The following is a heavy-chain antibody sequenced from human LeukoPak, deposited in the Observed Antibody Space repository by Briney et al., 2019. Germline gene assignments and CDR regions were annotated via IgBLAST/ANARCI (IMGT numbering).Heavy chain of an antibody. CDR1: GFTFSTYT. J-gene: IGHJ4*02. Sequence: GGSLRLSCAASGFTFSTYTMNWVRQAPGKGLEWVSSVSDSSNVHYSDSVKGRFTISRDNAGNSLYLQMNSLSDEDTAVYYCARDGLHTAHFDYGGQGTLATVSS. D-gene: IGHD5-18*01. V-gene: IGHV3-48*02. CDR3: ARDGLHTAHFDY. CDR2: VSDSSNV.